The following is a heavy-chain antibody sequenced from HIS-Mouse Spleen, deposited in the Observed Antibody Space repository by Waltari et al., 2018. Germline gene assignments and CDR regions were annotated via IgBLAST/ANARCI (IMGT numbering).Heavy chain of an antibody. Sequence: QVQLVESGGGVVQPGRSLRLSCAASVFTFSSYAMHWVRQAPGKGLEWVAVISYDGSNKYYADSVKGRFTISRDNSKNTLYLQMNSLRAEDTAVYYCARGFVDTAMVDYWGQGTLVTVSS. J-gene: IGHJ4*02. D-gene: IGHD5-18*01. CDR3: ARGFVDTAMVDY. V-gene: IGHV3-30-3*01. CDR1: VFTFSSYA. CDR2: ISYDGSNK.